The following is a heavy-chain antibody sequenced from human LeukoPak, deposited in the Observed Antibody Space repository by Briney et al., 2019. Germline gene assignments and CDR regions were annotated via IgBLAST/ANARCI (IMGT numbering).Heavy chain of an antibody. CDR2: IYYSGST. CDR1: GGSISSSSYY. V-gene: IGHV4-39*01. J-gene: IGHJ6*03. Sequence: PSETLSLTCTVSGGSISSSSYYWGWIRQPPGKGLEWIGSIYYSGSTYYNPSLKSRVTISVDTSKNQFSLKLSSVTAADTAVYYCARASLITGTTPNYYYYYYMDVWGKGTTVTVSS. D-gene: IGHD1-20*01. CDR3: ARASLITGTTPNYYYYYYMDV.